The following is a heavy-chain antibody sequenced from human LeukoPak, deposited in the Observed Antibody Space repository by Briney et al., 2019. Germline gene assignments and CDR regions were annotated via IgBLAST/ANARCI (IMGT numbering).Heavy chain of an antibody. Sequence: GGSLRLSCAASGFTFSAYWMTWVRQAPGKGLEWVANIKEDGTEKNYVDSVKGRFTISRDNVKKSLYLEMNSLRVEDTAVYYCARDRVVVAAFYYYGMDVWGQGTTVTVSS. CDR3: ARDRVVVAAFYYYGMDV. J-gene: IGHJ6*02. D-gene: IGHD2-15*01. CDR1: GFTFSAYW. V-gene: IGHV3-7*01. CDR2: IKEDGTEK.